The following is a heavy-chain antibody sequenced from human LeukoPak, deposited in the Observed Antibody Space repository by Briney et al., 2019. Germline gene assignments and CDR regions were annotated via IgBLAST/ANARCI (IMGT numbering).Heavy chain of an antibody. D-gene: IGHD1-26*01. J-gene: IGHJ4*02. CDR3: AKDFSVKWELLIGH. CDR2: IRYDGSKK. V-gene: IGHV3-30*02. Sequence: GGSLRLSCAASGFSFSNYGMHWVRQAPGKGLEWEAFIRYDGSKKYYADSVKGRFTISRDKSKNTLSLQMNSLRAEDTAVYYCAKDFSVKWELLIGHWGQGTLVTVSS. CDR1: GFSFSNYG.